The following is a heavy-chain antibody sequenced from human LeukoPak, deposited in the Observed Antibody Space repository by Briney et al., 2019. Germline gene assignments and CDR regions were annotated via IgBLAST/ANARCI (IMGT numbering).Heavy chain of an antibody. D-gene: IGHD3-3*01. CDR3: ARNNDVWSGYFDS. V-gene: IGHV4-59*01. CDR2: VYYSGST. J-gene: IGHJ4*02. CDR1: GASISIYH. Sequence: SETLSLTYNISGASISIYHWNWIQQPPGKGLECIGSVYYSGSTNYNPSLNIRVAISVLTFKNHYSLMLTSVTAADTAVYYCARNNDVWSGYFDSWGQGTRVTVSS.